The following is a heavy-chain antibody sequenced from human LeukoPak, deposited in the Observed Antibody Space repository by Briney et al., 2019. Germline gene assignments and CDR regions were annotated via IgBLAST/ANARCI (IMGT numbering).Heavy chain of an antibody. V-gene: IGHV1-69*04. CDR2: IVPLLDKA. D-gene: IGHD6-13*01. Sequence: ASVKVSCKASGSTFSNYAFTWVRQAPGQGLEWMGRIVPLLDKANYAQKFQGRVTITADKSTSTAYMELSSLRSEDTAVYYCARDSRSSSWQILVENWFDPWGQGTLVTVSS. CDR1: GSTFSNYA. J-gene: IGHJ5*02. CDR3: ARDSRSSSWQILVENWFDP.